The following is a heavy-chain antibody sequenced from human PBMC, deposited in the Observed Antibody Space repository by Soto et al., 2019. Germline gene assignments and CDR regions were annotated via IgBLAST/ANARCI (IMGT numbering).Heavy chain of an antibody. CDR2: TRNKANSYTT. Sequence: PGGSLRLSCAASGFTFSDHYMDWVRQAPGKGLEWVGRTRNKANSYTTEYAASVKGRFTISRDDSENSLYLQMNSLKTEDTAVYYCASRTNGYYYGMDVWGQGTTVTVSS. CDR1: GFTFSDHY. J-gene: IGHJ6*02. D-gene: IGHD1-1*01. V-gene: IGHV3-72*01. CDR3: ASRTNGYYYGMDV.